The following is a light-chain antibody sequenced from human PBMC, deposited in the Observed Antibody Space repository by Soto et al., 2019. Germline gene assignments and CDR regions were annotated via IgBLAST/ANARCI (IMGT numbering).Light chain of an antibody. V-gene: IGKV3-11*01. CDR2: DAS. CDR3: QQRSNSPPAT. J-gene: IGKJ3*01. CDR1: QSVSSY. Sequence: EIVLTQSPATLSLSPGERATLSCRASQSVSSYLAWYQQKPGQAPRLLIYDASNRATGIPARFSGSGSRTDFTLTIRSLAPDDFALYYCQQRSNSPPATFGPVTKMDIK.